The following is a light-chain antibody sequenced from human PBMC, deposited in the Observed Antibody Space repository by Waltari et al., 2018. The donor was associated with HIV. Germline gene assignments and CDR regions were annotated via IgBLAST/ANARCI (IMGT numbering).Light chain of an antibody. Sequence: HSVLTQPASVSATPGQRVTISCSGSGSNIGTNTVSWYQIFPGTAPKLFIFGDDQRPSGVPDRFSGSKSCTSASLTISGLQAEYEATYFCAAWDDSLNGQVVFGGGTLLTVL. CDR3: AAWDDSLNGQVV. CDR1: GSNIGTNT. CDR2: GDD. J-gene: IGLJ2*01. V-gene: IGLV1-44*01.